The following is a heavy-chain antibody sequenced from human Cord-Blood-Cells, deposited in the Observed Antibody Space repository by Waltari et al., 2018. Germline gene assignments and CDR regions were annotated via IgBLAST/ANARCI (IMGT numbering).Heavy chain of an antibody. Sequence: QVQLVQSGAEVKKPGASVKVSCKASGYTFTGYYMHWVRQAPGQGLEWMGWINPNSGGTNYAQKFQGSVTMTRDTSISTAYMELSRLRSDDTAVYYCARDRGYSSGWEAFDIWGQGTMVTVSS. V-gene: IGHV1-2*02. CDR3: ARDRGYSSGWEAFDI. J-gene: IGHJ3*02. CDR1: GYTFTGYY. D-gene: IGHD6-19*01. CDR2: INPNSGGT.